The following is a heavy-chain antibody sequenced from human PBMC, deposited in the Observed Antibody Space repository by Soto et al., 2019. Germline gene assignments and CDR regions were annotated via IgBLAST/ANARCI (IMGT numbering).Heavy chain of an antibody. CDR3: ARHLNYNYFDY. CDR1: GAPISSYY. V-gene: IGHV4-59*01. CDR2: IYHSGTT. J-gene: IGHJ4*02. D-gene: IGHD3-10*01. Sequence: SETLSLTCSVSGAPISSYYWSWIRQPPGKGLEWLGYIYHSGTTSYNPSLQSRVTISLDTSKNQFSLKLTSATAADTAVYYCARHLNYNYFDYWGQGTLVTVSS.